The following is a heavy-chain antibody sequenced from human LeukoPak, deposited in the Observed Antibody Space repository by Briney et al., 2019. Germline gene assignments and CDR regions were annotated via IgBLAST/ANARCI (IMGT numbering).Heavy chain of an antibody. CDR1: GYTFTGYY. J-gene: IGHJ5*02. Sequence: GASVKASCKASGYTFTGYYMHWVRQAPGQGLEWMGWINPNSGGTNYAQKFQGRVTMTRDTSISTAYMELSRLRSDDTAVYYCARDVSSSSFEQNWFDPWGQGTLVTVSS. CDR3: ARDVSSSSFEQNWFDP. V-gene: IGHV1-2*02. CDR2: INPNSGGT. D-gene: IGHD6-6*01.